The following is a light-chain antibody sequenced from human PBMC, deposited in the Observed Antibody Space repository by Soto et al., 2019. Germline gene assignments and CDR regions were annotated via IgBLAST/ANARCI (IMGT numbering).Light chain of an antibody. CDR1: QGISTW. Sequence: SPLTQSPSSGSASVGDRVIITCRASQGISTWLAWYQQKAGKGPKLLIYAASSLQSGVPSRFSGSGSGTEFTPTISSLQPDDFATYYCQHYNSYSEAFGHGTKVDI. V-gene: IGKV1D-16*01. J-gene: IGKJ1*01. CDR3: QHYNSYSEA. CDR2: AAS.